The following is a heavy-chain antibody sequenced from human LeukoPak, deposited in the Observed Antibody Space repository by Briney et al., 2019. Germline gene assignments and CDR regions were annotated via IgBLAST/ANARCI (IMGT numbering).Heavy chain of an antibody. CDR3: ARPDDYAPPDI. Sequence: GVSLRLSCAASGFTFSSYSMNWVRQAPGKGLEWVSYISSSSSTIYYADSVKGRFTISRDNAKNSLYLQMNSLRAEDTAVYYCARPDDYAPPDIWGQGTMVTVSS. V-gene: IGHV3-48*04. CDR1: GFTFSSYS. D-gene: IGHD4-17*01. CDR2: ISSSSSTI. J-gene: IGHJ3*02.